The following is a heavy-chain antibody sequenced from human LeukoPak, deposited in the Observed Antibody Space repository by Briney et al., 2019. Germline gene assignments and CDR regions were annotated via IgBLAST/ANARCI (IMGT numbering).Heavy chain of an antibody. J-gene: IGHJ4*02. CDR3: ARSFYDILIGYYQYFDY. CDR1: GLSVSSNY. Sequence: GGSLRLSCVASGLSVSSNYMSWVRQAPGKGLEWVSVIYRDGSSYYAESVKGRFTISRDNSKNTLYIQMNSMRAEDTAVYYCARSFYDILIGYYQYFDYWGQGTLVTVSS. V-gene: IGHV3-66*01. CDR2: IYRDGSS. D-gene: IGHD3-9*01.